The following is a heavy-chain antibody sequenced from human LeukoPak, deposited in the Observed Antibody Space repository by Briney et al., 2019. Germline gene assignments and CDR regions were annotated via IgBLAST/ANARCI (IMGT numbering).Heavy chain of an antibody. CDR2: INSDGSST. V-gene: IGHV3-74*01. J-gene: IGHJ5*02. CDR3: ARVGGSFHWFDP. CDR1: GFTFSSYW. Sequence: PGGSLRLSCAASGFTFSSYWMHWVRQAPGKGLVWVSRINSDGSSTSYADSVKGRFTISRDNAKNTLYLQMNSLRAEDTAVYYCARVGGSFHWFDPWGQGTLVTASS. D-gene: IGHD1-26*01.